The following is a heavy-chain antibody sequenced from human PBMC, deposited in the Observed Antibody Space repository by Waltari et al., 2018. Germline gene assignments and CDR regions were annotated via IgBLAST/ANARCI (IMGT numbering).Heavy chain of an antibody. CDR3: ARVGPYSTSYYFDT. J-gene: IGHJ4*01. CDR1: GFTLRSSN. Sequence: DVQLVESGGGLMQPGGSLRLSVAVSGFTLRSSNMNWVRQAPGKGLEWVSYISSGSDTIYYADSVKGRFTSSRDNAQNSLYLEMNSLRGEDTAVYYCARVGPYSTSYYFDTWGQGTLVTVSS. D-gene: IGHD6-13*01. CDR2: ISSGSDTI. V-gene: IGHV3-48*01.